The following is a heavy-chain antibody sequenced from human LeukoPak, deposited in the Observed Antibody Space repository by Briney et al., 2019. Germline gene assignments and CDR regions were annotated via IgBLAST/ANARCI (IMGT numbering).Heavy chain of an antibody. V-gene: IGHV4-4*07. Sequence: SETLSLTCTVSGGSVNSYYLSWIRQPAGKTLEWIGRIYDGGSTNYNPSLKSRVTMSVGTSKNQISLKLKSVTAADTAVYYCARVKQLVKYYYYYMDVWGKGTTVTVSS. D-gene: IGHD6-6*01. CDR2: IYDGGST. CDR1: GGSVNSYY. CDR3: ARVKQLVKYYYYYMDV. J-gene: IGHJ6*03.